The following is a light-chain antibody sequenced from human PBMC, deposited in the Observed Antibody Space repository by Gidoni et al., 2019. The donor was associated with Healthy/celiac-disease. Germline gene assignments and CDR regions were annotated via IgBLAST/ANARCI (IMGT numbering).Light chain of an antibody. J-gene: IGLJ2*01. CDR3: SSYTSSSPHVV. V-gene: IGLV2-14*01. CDR2: EVS. CDR1: SSDVGGYNY. Sequence: QSALTQPASVSGSPGKSITISCTGTSSDVGGYNYVSWYQQPPGKAPKLMIYEVSNRPSGVSNRFSGSKSGNTASLTISGLQVEDEADYYCSSYTSSSPHVVFGGGTKLTVL.